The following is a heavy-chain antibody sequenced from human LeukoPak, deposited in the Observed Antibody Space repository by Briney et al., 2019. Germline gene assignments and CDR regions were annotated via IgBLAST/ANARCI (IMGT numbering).Heavy chain of an antibody. D-gene: IGHD2-8*02. Sequence: GGSLRLSCAASGFTFSDYAMTWVRQAPGKGLEWVSGISWNSAGIHYADSVKGRFTISRDNAKNSLYLQMNGLRPEDMALYYCAKATRSSLVASFDVWGHGTMVTVSS. CDR3: AKATRSSLVASFDV. V-gene: IGHV3-9*03. CDR1: GFTFSDYA. J-gene: IGHJ3*01. CDR2: ISWNSAGI.